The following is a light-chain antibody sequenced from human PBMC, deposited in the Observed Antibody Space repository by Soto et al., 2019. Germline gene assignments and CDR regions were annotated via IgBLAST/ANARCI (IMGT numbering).Light chain of an antibody. V-gene: IGLV2-14*01. CDR2: DVS. Sequence: SALTHPASVFGSPGQSITISCTGTSSDVGGYNYVSWYQQHPGKAPKLMIYDVSNWPSGVSNRFSGSKSGNTASLTISGLQAEDEDDYSCSSYTNLTPFVFGTGTKVTVL. J-gene: IGLJ1*01. CDR3: SSYTNLTPFV. CDR1: SSDVGGYNY.